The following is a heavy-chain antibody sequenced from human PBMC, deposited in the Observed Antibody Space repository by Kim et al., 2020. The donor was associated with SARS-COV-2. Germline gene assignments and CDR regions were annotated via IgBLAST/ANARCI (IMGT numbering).Heavy chain of an antibody. Sequence: ASVKVSCKASGYTFTSYAMHWVRQAPGQRLEWMGWINAGNGNTKYSQKFQGRVTITRDTSASTAYMELSSLRSEDTAVYYCAREWQWLVSEYFQHWGQGTLVTVSS. CDR2: INAGNGNT. CDR1: GYTFTSYA. V-gene: IGHV1-3*01. D-gene: IGHD6-19*01. CDR3: AREWQWLVSEYFQH. J-gene: IGHJ1*01.